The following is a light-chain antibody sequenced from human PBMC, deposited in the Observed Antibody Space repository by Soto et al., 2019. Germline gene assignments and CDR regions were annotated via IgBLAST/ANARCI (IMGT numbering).Light chain of an antibody. CDR1: SSDVGDYNY. V-gene: IGLV2-14*01. CDR2: EVT. CDR3: SSYTSTSSSVV. J-gene: IGLJ2*01. Sequence: QSALTQPASASGSPGQSITISCTGTSSDVGDYNYVSWYQQHPGTVPQLVIYEVTNRPSGVSSRFSGSKSGNTASLNISGLQAEDEADYYCSSYTSTSSSVVFGGGTKLTVL.